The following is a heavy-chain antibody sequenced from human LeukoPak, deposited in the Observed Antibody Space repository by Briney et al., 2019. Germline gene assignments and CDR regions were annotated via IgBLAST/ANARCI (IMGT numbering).Heavy chain of an antibody. CDR1: GFTFSNYN. Sequence: GGSLRLSCAASGFTFSNYNINWVRQAPGKGLEWVSSISSSSAYIYYADSVNGRFTISRDNAKNPLYLQMNSLRAEDTAVYYCARSMIRGVVYFDYWGQGTLVTVSS. CDR3: ARSMIRGVVYFDY. D-gene: IGHD3-10*01. V-gene: IGHV3-21*01. J-gene: IGHJ4*02. CDR2: ISSSSAYI.